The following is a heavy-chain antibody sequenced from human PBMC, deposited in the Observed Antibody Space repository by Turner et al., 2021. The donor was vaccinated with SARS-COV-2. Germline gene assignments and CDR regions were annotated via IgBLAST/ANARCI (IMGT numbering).Heavy chain of an antibody. CDR2: IYSGGST. CDR3: ARGIWGDAFDI. J-gene: IGHJ3*02. Sequence: EVQLVESGGGLVQPGGSLRLSCAASGFTVSSHYMSWVRQAPGKGLEWVSVIYSGGSTFYADSVKGRFTISRHNSKNTLYLKMNSLRAEDTAVYFCARGIWGDAFDIWGQGTMVTVSS. V-gene: IGHV3-53*04. CDR1: GFTVSSHY. D-gene: IGHD3-16*01.